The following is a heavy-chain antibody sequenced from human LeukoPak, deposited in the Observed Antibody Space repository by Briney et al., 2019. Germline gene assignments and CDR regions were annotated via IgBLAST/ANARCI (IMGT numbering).Heavy chain of an antibody. J-gene: IGHJ4*02. CDR3: ASCSGGSCYSGRIDY. V-gene: IGHV3-21*01. Sequence: GGSLRLSCAASGFTFSSYSMNWVRQAPGKGLEWVSSISSSSSYIYYADSVKGRFTISRDNAKSSLYLQMNSLRAEDTAVYYCASCSGGSCYSGRIDYWGQGTLVTASS. D-gene: IGHD2-15*01. CDR1: GFTFSSYS. CDR2: ISSSSSYI.